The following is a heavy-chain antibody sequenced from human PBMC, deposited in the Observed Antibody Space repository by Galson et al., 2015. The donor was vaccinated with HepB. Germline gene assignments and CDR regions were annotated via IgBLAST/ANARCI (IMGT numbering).Heavy chain of an antibody. V-gene: IGHV1-2*06. CDR3: ATPRRGSSGYYPRPANYYYYYMDV. CDR1: GYAFTGYY. Sequence: SVKVSCKASGYAFTGYYMHWVRQAPGQGLEWMGRINPNSGGTNYAQKFQGRVTMTRDTSISTAYMELSRLRSDDTAVYYCATPRRGSSGYYPRPANYYYYYMDVWGKGTTVTVSS. J-gene: IGHJ6*03. CDR2: INPNSGGT. D-gene: IGHD3-22*01.